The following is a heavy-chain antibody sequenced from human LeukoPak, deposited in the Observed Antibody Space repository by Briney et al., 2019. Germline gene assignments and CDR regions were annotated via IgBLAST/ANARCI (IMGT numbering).Heavy chain of an antibody. CDR2: ISGSGGST. CDR1: GFTFSSYA. J-gene: IGHJ5*02. V-gene: IGHV3-23*01. Sequence: GGSLRLSCAASGFTFSSYAMSWVRQAPGKGLEWVSAISGSGGSTYYADSVKGRFTISRDNSKNTLYLQMNSLRAEDTAVYYCANPYGDYVDGWFDPWGQGTLVTVSS. D-gene: IGHD4-17*01. CDR3: ANPYGDYVDGWFDP.